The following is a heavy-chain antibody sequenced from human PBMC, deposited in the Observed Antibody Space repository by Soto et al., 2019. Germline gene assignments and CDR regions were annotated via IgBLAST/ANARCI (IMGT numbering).Heavy chain of an antibody. V-gene: IGHV3-21*01. J-gene: IGHJ6*02. CDR3: TRTPPAPPGRRDYFSGMDV. D-gene: IGHD6-13*01. CDR2: ITPTSRFI. CDR1: GFTFSSYA. Sequence: PGGSLRLSCAASGFTFSSYAMHWVRQAPGKGLEWVSSITPTSRFIYYADSVRGRFTISRDDAESSLYLHMNSLRAEDTAVYYCTRTPPAPPGRRDYFSGMDVWGQGTTVTVSS.